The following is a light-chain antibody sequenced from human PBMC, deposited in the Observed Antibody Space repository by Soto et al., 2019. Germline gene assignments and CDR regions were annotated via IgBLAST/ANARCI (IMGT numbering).Light chain of an antibody. CDR1: QSVSNN. V-gene: IGKV3-15*01. Sequence: EIVMTQSPATLSVSPGERVTLSCRASQSVSNNLAWHQQKPGQTPRLLIYGASTMATGIPARFSGSGSGTEFTLTISSLQSEDLAVYYCQQYNNWPLTFGPGTKVDIK. J-gene: IGKJ3*01. CDR3: QQYNNWPLT. CDR2: GAS.